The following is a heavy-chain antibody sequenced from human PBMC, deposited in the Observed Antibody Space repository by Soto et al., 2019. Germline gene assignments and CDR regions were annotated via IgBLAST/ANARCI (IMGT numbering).Heavy chain of an antibody. V-gene: IGHV1-2*02. D-gene: IGHD3-3*01. Sequence: QLHLVHSGAVVKKPGASVTVSCSASGYPVTAYYMHWVRQAPGRGLEWMGGINPATGAATYTQTFQGRGRVPWDKSRSTVFKEVCGLMSGATAVFYCAKGGGVGVGGSAACDMWGQGTLVTVSS. CDR2: INPATGAA. CDR3: AKGGGVGVGGSAACDM. CDR1: GYPVTAYY. J-gene: IGHJ3*02.